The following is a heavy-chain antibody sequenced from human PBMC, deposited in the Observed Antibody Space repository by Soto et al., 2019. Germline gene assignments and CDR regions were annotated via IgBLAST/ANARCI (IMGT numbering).Heavy chain of an antibody. V-gene: IGHV3-64D*08. Sequence: GGSLRLSCSASGFTFSSYAMHWVRQAPGKGLEYVSAISSNGGSTYYADSVKGRFTISRDNSKNTLYLQMSSLRAEDTAVYYCVRSLYYDFWSGNYGMDVWGQGTTVTVSS. CDR2: ISSNGGST. D-gene: IGHD3-3*01. J-gene: IGHJ6*02. CDR3: VRSLYYDFWSGNYGMDV. CDR1: GFTFSSYA.